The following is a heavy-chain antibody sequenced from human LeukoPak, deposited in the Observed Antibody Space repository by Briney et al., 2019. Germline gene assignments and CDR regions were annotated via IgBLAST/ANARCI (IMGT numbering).Heavy chain of an antibody. V-gene: IGHV4-4*07. CDR1: GGSISSYY. Sequence: PSETLSLTCTVSGGSISSYYWSWIRQPAGKGLEWIGRIYTSGSTNYNPSLKSRVTMSVDTSKNQFSLKLSSVTAADTAVYYCARGYIITMVRGVINSENQNWFDPWGQGTLVTVSS. CDR3: ARGYIITMVRGVINSENQNWFDP. D-gene: IGHD3-10*01. CDR2: IYTSGST. J-gene: IGHJ5*02.